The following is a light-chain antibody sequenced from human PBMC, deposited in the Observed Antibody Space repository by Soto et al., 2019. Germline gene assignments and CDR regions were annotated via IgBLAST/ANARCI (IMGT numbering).Light chain of an antibody. V-gene: IGLV2-23*01. CDR3: FSFKSTNTHV. CDR2: ETS. CDR1: SSVCGSYKV. J-gene: IGLJ1*01. Sequence: QSVLTQPASGSGSPGQAVTISCTGTSSVCGSYKVVSWHQHPPSNVPHVIIYETSKRPSGVSDRFSGSKSGNTASPTISRLQDEEEADYSCFSFKSTNTHVFGSGTKVTVL.